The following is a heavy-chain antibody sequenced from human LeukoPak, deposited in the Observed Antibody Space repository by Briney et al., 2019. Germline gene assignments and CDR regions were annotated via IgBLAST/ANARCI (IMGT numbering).Heavy chain of an antibody. D-gene: IGHD3-16*02. V-gene: IGHV3-21*01. Sequence: VGSLRLSCAASGFTFSSYSMNWVRQAPGKGLEWVSSISSSSSYIYYADSVEGRFTISRDNAKNSLYLQMNSLRAEDTAVYYCARDGYRTRGWFDPWGQGTLVTVSS. CDR3: ARDGYRTRGWFDP. J-gene: IGHJ5*02. CDR2: ISSSSSYI. CDR1: GFTFSSYS.